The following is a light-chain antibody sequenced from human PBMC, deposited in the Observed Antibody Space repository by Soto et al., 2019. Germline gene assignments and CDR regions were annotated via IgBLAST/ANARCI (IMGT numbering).Light chain of an antibody. J-gene: IGKJ1*01. V-gene: IGKV3-20*01. CDR3: QQYNRFSWT. CDR1: QSVSSSY. Sequence: EIVLTQSPGTLSLSPGERATLSCRASQSVSSSYLAWYQQKPGQAPRLLIYGASSRATGIPDRFSGSGSGTDFTLTISRLEPEDFAVYYCQQYNRFSWTFGQGTKVEIK. CDR2: GAS.